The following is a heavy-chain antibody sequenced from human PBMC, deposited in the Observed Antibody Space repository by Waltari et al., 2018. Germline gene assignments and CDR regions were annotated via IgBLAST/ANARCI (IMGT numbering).Heavy chain of an antibody. J-gene: IGHJ2*01. V-gene: IGHV1-3*01. CDR3: ARDYGDYIKCAGPFDL. CDR1: GYTFTSYA. Sequence: QVQLVQSGAEVKKPGASVKVSCKASGYTFTSYAMHWVRQAPGQRLEWMGWINAGTGNTKDSQKCQGRVTITRDTSASTAYMELSSLRSEDTAVYYCARDYGDYIKCAGPFDLWGRGTLVTVSS. D-gene: IGHD4-17*01. CDR2: INAGTGNT.